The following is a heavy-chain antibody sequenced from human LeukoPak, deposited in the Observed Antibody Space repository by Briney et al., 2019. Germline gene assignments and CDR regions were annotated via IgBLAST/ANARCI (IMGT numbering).Heavy chain of an antibody. V-gene: IGHV1-8*02. J-gene: IGHJ6*03. CDR1: GYTFTSYD. CDR3: ARVRNPAYWYYYYMDV. Sequence: ASVKVSCKASGYTFTSYDINWVRQATGQGLEWMGWMNPNSGNTGYAQKFQGRVTMTRNTSISTAYMELSSLRSEDTAVYYCARVRNPAYWYYYYMDVWGKGTTVTVSS. D-gene: IGHD2-21*01. CDR2: MNPNSGNT.